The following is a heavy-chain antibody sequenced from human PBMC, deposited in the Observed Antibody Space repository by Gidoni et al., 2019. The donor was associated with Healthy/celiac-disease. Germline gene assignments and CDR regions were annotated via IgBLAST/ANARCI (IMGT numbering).Heavy chain of an antibody. D-gene: IGHD6-19*01. CDR3: AKDQAVYSSGWHPFDY. CDR1: GFPFSSYG. Sequence: QVQLVESGGGVVQPGRSLRLSCAASGFPFSSYGMHWVRQAPGKGLEWVAVISYDGSNKYYADSVKGRFTISRDNSKNTLYLQMNSLRAEDTAVYYCAKDQAVYSSGWHPFDYWGQGTLVTVSS. V-gene: IGHV3-30*18. J-gene: IGHJ4*02. CDR2: ISYDGSNK.